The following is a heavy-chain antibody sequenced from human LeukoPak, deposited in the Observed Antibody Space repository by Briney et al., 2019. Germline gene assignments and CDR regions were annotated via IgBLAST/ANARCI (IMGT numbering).Heavy chain of an antibody. J-gene: IGHJ4*02. CDR2: ISYDGSNK. CDR3: AKPSSPYCGGDCYPFDY. V-gene: IGHV3-30*18. CDR1: GFTFSSYG. Sequence: GRSLRLSCAASGFTFSSYGMHWVRQAPGKGLEWVAVISYDGSNKYYADSVKGRFTISRDNSKNTPYLQMNSLRAEDTAVYYCAKPSSPYCGGDCYPFDYWGQGTLVTVSS. D-gene: IGHD2-21*02.